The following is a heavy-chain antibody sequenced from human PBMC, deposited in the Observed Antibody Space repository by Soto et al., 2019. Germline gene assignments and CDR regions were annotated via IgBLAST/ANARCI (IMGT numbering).Heavy chain of an antibody. V-gene: IGHV3-33*01. D-gene: IGHD3-9*01. Sequence: QVPLVESGGGVVQPGTSLRLSCAASGFLFSRVGMHWVRQAPGKGLEWVAVIVNHGGTKDYADSVRGRFTISRDNSTNTLSLEMSRLIVEDRGIYCCARDAEYDDNGLDYWGQGTVVSVSS. CDR2: IVNHGGTK. CDR3: ARDAEYDDNGLDY. CDR1: GFLFSRVG. J-gene: IGHJ4*02.